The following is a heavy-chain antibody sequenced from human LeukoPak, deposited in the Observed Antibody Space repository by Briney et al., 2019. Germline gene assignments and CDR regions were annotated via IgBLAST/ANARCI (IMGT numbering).Heavy chain of an antibody. J-gene: IGHJ4*02. CDR3: ARALHGGDSSGYYAY. Sequence: GGSLRLSCAAAGLTFSNYGMHWVRQAPGKGLQWVAYIRYDGRNKYSADSVKGRFTIYRDNSKSTLYLQMNSLRPEDTAVYHCARALHGGDSSGYYAYWGQGTLVTVSS. V-gene: IGHV3-30*02. CDR2: IRYDGRNK. D-gene: IGHD3-22*01. CDR1: GLTFSNYG.